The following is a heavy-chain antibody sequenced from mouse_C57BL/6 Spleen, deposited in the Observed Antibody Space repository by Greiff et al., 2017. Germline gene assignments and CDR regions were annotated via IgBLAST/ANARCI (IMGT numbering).Heavy chain of an antibody. D-gene: IGHD1-1*01. V-gene: IGHV14-2*01. CDR2: IDPEDGET. CDR3: ARGATVVATGYFDV. Sequence: VQLQQSGAELVKPGASVKLSCTASGFNIKDYYMHWVKQRTEQGLEWIGRIDPEDGETKYAPKFQGKATITADTSSNPAYLQSSSLTSEDTGVDYCARGATVVATGYFDVWGTGTTVTVSS. J-gene: IGHJ1*03. CDR1: GFNIKDYY.